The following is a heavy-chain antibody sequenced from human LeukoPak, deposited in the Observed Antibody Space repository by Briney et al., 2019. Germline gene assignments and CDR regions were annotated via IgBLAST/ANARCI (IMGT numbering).Heavy chain of an antibody. Sequence: GGSLRLSCAASGFTFSSYWMSWVRQAPGKGLEWVANIKQDGSEKYYVDSVKGRFTIPRDNAKNSLYLQMNSLRAEDTAVYYCARDRVLPSTSPLDYWGQGTLVTVSS. CDR2: IKQDGSEK. D-gene: IGHD3-10*01. J-gene: IGHJ4*02. V-gene: IGHV3-7*01. CDR1: GFTFSSYW. CDR3: ARDRVLPSTSPLDY.